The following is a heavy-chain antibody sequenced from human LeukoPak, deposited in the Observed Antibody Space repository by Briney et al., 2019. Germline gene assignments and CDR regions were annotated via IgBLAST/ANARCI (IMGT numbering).Heavy chain of an antibody. J-gene: IGHJ6*03. Sequence: SETLSLTCSVAGIPISASYWGWIRQPPGKGLEWIGYIYYSGSTNYNPALRSRVTMSLDTSKDQLSLTLSSVTAADTAMYFCVKVPRRDYMEVWGIGTTVTVSS. CDR3: VKVPRRDYMEV. CDR2: IYYSGST. V-gene: IGHV4-59*01. CDR1: GIPISASY.